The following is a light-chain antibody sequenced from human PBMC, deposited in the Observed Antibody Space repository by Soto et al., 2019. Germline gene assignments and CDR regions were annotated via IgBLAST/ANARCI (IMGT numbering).Light chain of an antibody. CDR3: QQRSHWPT. Sequence: IVLTQSPGTLSLSPGERATLSCRASQSVSSHLAWYQQKPGQSPRLLIYDASKRATGIPARFSGSGSGTDFTLTISSLEPEDFAFYFCQQRSHWPTFGQGTKVDIK. J-gene: IGKJ1*01. CDR1: QSVSSH. V-gene: IGKV3-11*01. CDR2: DAS.